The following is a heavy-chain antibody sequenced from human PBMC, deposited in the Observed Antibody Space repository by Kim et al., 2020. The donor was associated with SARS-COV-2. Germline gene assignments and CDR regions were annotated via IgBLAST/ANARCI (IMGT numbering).Heavy chain of an antibody. D-gene: IGHD2-21*02. Sequence: SVKVSCKASGGTFSSYAISWVRQAPGQGLEWMGGIIPIFGTANYAQKFQGRVTITADESTSTAYMELSSLRSEDTAVYYCAIYCGGDCYPTAAFDIWGQGTMVTVSS. CDR2: IIPIFGTA. V-gene: IGHV1-69*13. J-gene: IGHJ3*02. CDR3: AIYCGGDCYPTAAFDI. CDR1: GGTFSSYA.